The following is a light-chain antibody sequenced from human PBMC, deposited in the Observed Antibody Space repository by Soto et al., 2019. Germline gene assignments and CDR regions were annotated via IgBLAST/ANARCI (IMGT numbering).Light chain of an antibody. CDR1: QTISSSY. CDR3: QQRGDWPLT. J-gene: IGKJ5*01. V-gene: IGKV3D-20*02. Sequence: EIVLTQSPGTLSLSPGERATLSCRASQTISSSYLAWYQQKPGQAPRLLIYDASNRDTGIPARFSGSGSGTDFTLTISGLDPEDFAVYYCQQRGDWPLTFGQGTRLEIK. CDR2: DAS.